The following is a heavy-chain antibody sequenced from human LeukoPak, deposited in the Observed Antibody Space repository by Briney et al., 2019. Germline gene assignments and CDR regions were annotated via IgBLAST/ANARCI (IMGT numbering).Heavy chain of an antibody. D-gene: IGHD4-17*01. CDR2: IYYSGST. J-gene: IGHJ4*02. V-gene: IGHV4-39*01. Sequence: PSETPSLTCTVSGGSISSSSYYWGWIRQPPGKGLEWIGSIYYSGSTYYNPSLKSRVTISVDTSKNQFSLKLSSVTAADTAVYYCARHEDTVTTFDYWGQGTLVTVSS. CDR3: ARHEDTVTTFDY. CDR1: GGSISSSSYY.